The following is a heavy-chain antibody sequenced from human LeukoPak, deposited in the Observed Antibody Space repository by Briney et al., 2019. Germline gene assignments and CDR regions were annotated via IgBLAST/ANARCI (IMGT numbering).Heavy chain of an antibody. J-gene: IGHJ6*02. Sequence: ASVKVSCKASGGTFSSHEISWVRQAPGQRLEWMGWINAGNGNTKYSQKFQGRVTITRDTSASTAYMELSSLRSEDTAVYYCARESDGDWVYYGMDVWGQGTTVTVSS. V-gene: IGHV1-3*01. CDR1: GGTFSSHE. D-gene: IGHD4-17*01. CDR3: ARESDGDWVYYGMDV. CDR2: INAGNGNT.